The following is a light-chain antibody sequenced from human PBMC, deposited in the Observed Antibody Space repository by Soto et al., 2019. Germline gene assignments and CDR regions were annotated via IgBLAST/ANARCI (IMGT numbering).Light chain of an antibody. Sequence: EIVLTQSPGTLSLSPGERATLSCRASQSVSSSIYLAWYQQKPGQAPRLLISGASSSATGITDRFSGSGSGTDFTLTISRLESEDFAVYYCHQYGSSPSYTFGQGTQLEIK. CDR2: GAS. CDR1: QSVSSSIY. J-gene: IGKJ2*01. CDR3: HQYGSSPSYT. V-gene: IGKV3-20*01.